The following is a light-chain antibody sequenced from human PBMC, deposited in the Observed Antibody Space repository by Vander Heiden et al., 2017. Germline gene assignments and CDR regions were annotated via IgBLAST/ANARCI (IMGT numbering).Light chain of an antibody. CDR2: KDS. CDR1: ALPKQY. Sequence: SYELTQPPSVSVSPGQTARITCSGGALPKQYAYWYQQKPGQAPVLVIYKDSERPSGIPERFSGSSSGTTVTLTISGVQAEDEADYYCQSADSSGTWVFGGGTKLTVL. CDR3: QSADSSGTWV. J-gene: IGLJ3*02. V-gene: IGLV3-25*03.